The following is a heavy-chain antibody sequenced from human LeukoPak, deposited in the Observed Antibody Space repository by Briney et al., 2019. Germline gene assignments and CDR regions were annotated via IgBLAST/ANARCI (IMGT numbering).Heavy chain of an antibody. CDR1: GGSFSGYY. J-gene: IGHJ4*02. CDR3: ARFTTMVPDY. V-gene: IGHV4-34*01. D-gene: IGHD3-10*01. Sequence: PSETLSLTCAVYGGSFSGYYWSWIRQPPGKGLEWIGEINHSGSTNYNPSLKSRVTIPVDTSKNQFSLKLSSVTAADTAVYYCARFTTMVPDYWGQGTLVTVSS. CDR2: INHSGST.